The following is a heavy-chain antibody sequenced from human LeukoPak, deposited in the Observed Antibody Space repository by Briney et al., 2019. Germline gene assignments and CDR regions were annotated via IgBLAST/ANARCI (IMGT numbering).Heavy chain of an antibody. Sequence: GGSLRLSCAASGFTFSTSWMTWAPDAPGKGLEWVASIKDDGSGIYYVDSVKGPFTISRDNAKNSLYLQMNSLGVEDTAVYYCTNLGYTDWGQGTLVTVSS. CDR1: GFTFSTSW. CDR2: IKDDGSGI. V-gene: IGHV3-7*01. J-gene: IGHJ4*02. D-gene: IGHD5-18*01. CDR3: TNLGYTD.